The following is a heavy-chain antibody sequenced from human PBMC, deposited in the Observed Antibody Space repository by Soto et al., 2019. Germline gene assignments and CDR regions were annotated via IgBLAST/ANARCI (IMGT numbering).Heavy chain of an antibody. CDR2: IWHDENNK. V-gene: IGHV3-33*01. D-gene: IGHD6-19*01. J-gene: IGHJ4*02. CDR3: ASDSSGWTLES. CDR1: EFTVSTYG. Sequence: QVPLVESGGGVVQPGGSLRLSCAASEFTVSTYGMHWVRQSPGKGLEWVAVIWHDENNKYYADSVKGRFTISSDNSKNLLNLQMNSLRADDTAVYYCASDSSGWTLESWGQGTLVTVSS.